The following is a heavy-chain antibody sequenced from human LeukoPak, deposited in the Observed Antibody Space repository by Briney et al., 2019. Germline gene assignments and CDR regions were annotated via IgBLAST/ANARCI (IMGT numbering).Heavy chain of an antibody. CDR1: GFTFDDYG. Sequence: GGSLRLSCAASGFTFDDYGMSWVRQAPGKGLEWVSGINWNGDSTGYADSVKGRFTISRDNAKNSLYLQMNSLRAEDTALYYCVRGPSGYHNTGGQGTLVTVSS. CDR3: VRGPSGYHNT. D-gene: IGHD5-12*01. V-gene: IGHV3-20*04. CDR2: INWNGDST. J-gene: IGHJ4*02.